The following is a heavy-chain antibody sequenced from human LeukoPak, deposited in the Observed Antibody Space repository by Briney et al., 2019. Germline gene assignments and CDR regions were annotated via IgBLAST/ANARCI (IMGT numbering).Heavy chain of an antibody. CDR1: GFTFSNYW. Sequence: PGGSLRLSCAASGFTFSNYWMHWVRQAPGKGLVWVSRINSDGSSTTSADSVKGRFTISRDNAKNTLYLQMNSLRAEDTAVYYCAGPHITIFYYWGQGTLVTVSS. V-gene: IGHV3-74*01. D-gene: IGHD3-3*01. J-gene: IGHJ4*02. CDR2: INSDGSST. CDR3: AGPHITIFYY.